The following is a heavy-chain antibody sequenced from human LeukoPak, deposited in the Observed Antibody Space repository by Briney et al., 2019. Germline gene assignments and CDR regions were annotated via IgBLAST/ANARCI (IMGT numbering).Heavy chain of an antibody. CDR2: ISYDGSNK. CDR1: GFTFSSYA. D-gene: IGHD6-13*01. V-gene: IGHV3-30-3*01. Sequence: GGSLRLSCAASGFTFSSYAMHWVRQAPGKGLEWVAVISYDGSNKYYADSVKGRFTISRDNSKNTLYLQMNSLRAEDTAVYYCARGIYSSSWYGAFDIWGQGTMVTVSS. CDR3: ARGIYSSSWYGAFDI. J-gene: IGHJ3*02.